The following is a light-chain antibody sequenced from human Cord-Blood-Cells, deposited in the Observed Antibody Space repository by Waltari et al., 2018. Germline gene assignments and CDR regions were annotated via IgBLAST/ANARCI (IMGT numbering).Light chain of an antibody. J-gene: IGKJ4*01. Sequence: DIKMTQSPSSLHASVGDRVTITCQASQDISNYLNWYQQKPGKAPKLLIYDASNLETGVPSRFSGSGSGTDFTFTISSLQPEDIATYYCQQYDNLPLTFGGGTKVEIK. V-gene: IGKV1-33*01. CDR3: QQYDNLPLT. CDR2: DAS. CDR1: QDISNY.